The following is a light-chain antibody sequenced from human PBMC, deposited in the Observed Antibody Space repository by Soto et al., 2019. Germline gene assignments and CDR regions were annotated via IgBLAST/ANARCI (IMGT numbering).Light chain of an antibody. CDR3: CSYAGSPSYV. CDR2: DGS. Sequence: QSALTQPRSVSGSPGQSVTISCTGTSSDVGGYNYVSWYQQHPGKAPKLMIYDGSKRPSGVPDRFSGSKSGNTASLTISGLQAEDEADYYCCSYAGSPSYVFGTGTKVTVL. J-gene: IGLJ1*01. CDR1: SSDVGGYNY. V-gene: IGLV2-11*01.